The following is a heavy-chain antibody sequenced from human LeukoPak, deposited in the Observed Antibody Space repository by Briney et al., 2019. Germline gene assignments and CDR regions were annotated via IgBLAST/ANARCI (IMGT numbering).Heavy chain of an antibody. J-gene: IGHJ4*02. V-gene: IGHV3-23*01. D-gene: IGHD1-26*01. CDR1: GFTFSSYW. Sequence: GGSLRLSCAVSGFTFSSYWMHWVRQAPGKGLEWVSAISGSGGSTYYADSVKGRFTISRDNSKNTLYLQMNSLRAEDTAVYYCAKDQAGAQASWGQGTLVTVSS. CDR3: AKDQAGAQAS. CDR2: ISGSGGST.